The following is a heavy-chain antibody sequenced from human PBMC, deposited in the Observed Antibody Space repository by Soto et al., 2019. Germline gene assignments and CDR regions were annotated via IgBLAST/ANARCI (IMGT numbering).Heavy chain of an antibody. CDR1: GGCISSGGYY. CDR2: IYYSGST. J-gene: IGHJ5*02. CDR3: ARARRGYSYGYGA. Sequence: QVQLQESGPGLVMPSQTLSLTWTVSGGCISSGGYYWSWIRQHPGKGLEWIGYIYYSGSTYYNPSLKSRVTISVDTSKNQFSLKLSSVTAADTAVYYCARARRGYSYGYGAWGQGTLVTVSS. D-gene: IGHD5-18*01. V-gene: IGHV4-31*02.